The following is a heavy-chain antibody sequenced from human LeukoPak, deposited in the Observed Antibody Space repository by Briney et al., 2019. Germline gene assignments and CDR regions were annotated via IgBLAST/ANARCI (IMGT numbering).Heavy chain of an antibody. CDR3: ARPNVGVRGVPTWFDY. CDR2: IYYSGST. CDR1: GGSISSSSYY. J-gene: IGHJ4*02. V-gene: IGHV4-39*01. Sequence: SETLSLTCTVSGGSISSSSYYWGWIRQPPGKGLEWIGSIYYSGSTYYNPSLKRRVTISVDTSKNQFSLKLSSVTAADTAVYYCARPNVGVRGVPTWFDYWGQGTLVTVSS. D-gene: IGHD3-10*01.